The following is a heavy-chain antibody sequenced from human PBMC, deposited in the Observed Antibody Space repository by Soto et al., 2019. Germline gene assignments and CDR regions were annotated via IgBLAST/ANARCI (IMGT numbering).Heavy chain of an antibody. Sequence: PSETLSLTCTVSGGSISSGGYYWSWIRQHPGKGLEWIGYIYYSGSTYYNPSLKSRVTISVDTSKNQFSLKLSSVTAADTAVYYCASCYDSSGYYYARYYFDYWGQGTLVTVSS. CDR2: IYYSGST. V-gene: IGHV4-31*03. J-gene: IGHJ4*02. D-gene: IGHD3-22*01. CDR3: ASCYDSSGYYYARYYFDY. CDR1: GGSISSGGYY.